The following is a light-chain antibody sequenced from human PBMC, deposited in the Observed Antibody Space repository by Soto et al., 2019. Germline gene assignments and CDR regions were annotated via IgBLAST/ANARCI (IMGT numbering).Light chain of an antibody. J-gene: IGKJ4*01. CDR1: QDISNY. CDR2: AAS. CDR3: QKHNSAAHT. V-gene: IGKV1-27*01. Sequence: DIQMTQSPSSLYASVGDRVTITGRASQDISNYLSWYQQKPGKVPRLLISAASTLQARVTSRISSSGYGIDFTLTITSLQPEDVATYYCQKHNSAAHTFGGGTTVEIK.